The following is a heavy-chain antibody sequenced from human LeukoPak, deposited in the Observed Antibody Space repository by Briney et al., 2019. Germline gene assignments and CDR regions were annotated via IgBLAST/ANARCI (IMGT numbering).Heavy chain of an antibody. V-gene: IGHV4-59*01. CDR1: GGSISSYY. J-gene: IGHJ6*04. D-gene: IGHD3-10*01. CDR2: IYYSGST. CDR3: ARVRWFGELLSPLYYYYGMDV. Sequence: SETLSLTCTVSGGSISSYYWSWIRQPPGKGLECIGYIYYSGSTNYNPSLKSRVTISVDTSKNQFSLKLSSVTAADTAVYYCARVRWFGELLSPLYYYYGMDVWGKGTTVTVSS.